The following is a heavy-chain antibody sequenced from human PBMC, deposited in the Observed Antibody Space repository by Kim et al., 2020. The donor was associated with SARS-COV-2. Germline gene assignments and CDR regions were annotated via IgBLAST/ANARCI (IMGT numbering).Heavy chain of an antibody. J-gene: IGHJ6*02. D-gene: IGHD2-8*01. Sequence: SLRLSCAASGFTFSSYGMHWVRQAPGKGLEWVAVLSYDGSNKYYADSVKGRFTISRDDSKNTLYLQMNSLRAEDTAVYYCAKMYRGNYYYGMDVWGQGTTVTVSS. V-gene: IGHV3-30*18. CDR1: GFTFSSYG. CDR3: AKMYRGNYYYGMDV. CDR2: LSYDGSNK.